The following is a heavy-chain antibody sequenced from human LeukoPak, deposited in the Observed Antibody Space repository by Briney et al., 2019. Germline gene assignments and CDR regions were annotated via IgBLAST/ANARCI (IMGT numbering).Heavy chain of an antibody. CDR3: AGSGIGAADVLGGDYYYYYMDV. Sequence: ASVKVSCKASGYTFTGYYMHWVRQAPGQGLEWMGGIIPIFGTANYAQKFQGRVTITTDESTSTAYMELSSLRSEDTAVYYCAGSGIGAADVLGGDYYYYYMDVWGKGTTVTVSS. CDR1: GYTFTGYY. J-gene: IGHJ6*03. V-gene: IGHV1-69*05. D-gene: IGHD6-13*01. CDR2: IIPIFGTA.